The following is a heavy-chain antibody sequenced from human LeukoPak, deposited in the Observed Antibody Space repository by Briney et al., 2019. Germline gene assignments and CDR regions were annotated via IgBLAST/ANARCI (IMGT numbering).Heavy chain of an antibody. CDR2: IWSDGTNR. J-gene: IGHJ4*02. CDR1: GFTFSHYG. V-gene: IGHV3-33*06. D-gene: IGHD4-11*01. Sequence: GGSLRLSCAASGFTFSHYGMHWVRQAPGKGLEWVTVIWSDGTNRYYADSVKGRFTISRDDSGNTVYLQMNSLRPEDTGVYYCAKDAQRGFDYSNSLEYWGQGTPVTVST. CDR3: AKDAQRGFDYSNSLEY.